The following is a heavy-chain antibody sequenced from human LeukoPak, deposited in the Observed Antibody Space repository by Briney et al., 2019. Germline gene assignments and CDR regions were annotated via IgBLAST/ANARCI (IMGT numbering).Heavy chain of an antibody. D-gene: IGHD5-24*01. CDR1: GGSFSSSNW. CDR2: ISHSGSP. V-gene: IGHV4-4*02. CDR3: ARRNRGDGYLYYFDY. J-gene: IGHJ4*02. Sequence: PSETLSLTCAVSGGSFSSSNWWSWFRQPPGKGLEWIGEISHSGSPYYNPSLKSRVTISVDESKNQFSLKLSSVTAADTAVYYCARRNRGDGYLYYFDYWGQGTLVTVTS.